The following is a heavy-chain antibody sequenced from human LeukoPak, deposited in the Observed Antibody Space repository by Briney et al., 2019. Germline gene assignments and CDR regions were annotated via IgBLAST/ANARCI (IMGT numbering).Heavy chain of an antibody. Sequence: GQWLKISCRGSGYSFTNYWVGWVRQMPGKGLEWMGISFPGNSDTRYGPSFQGQVTISADKSVSTAYLQWSSLKASDSAMYYCAIKPRQGCGWYYWGQGTLVTVSS. V-gene: IGHV5-51*01. CDR1: GYSFTNYW. CDR3: AIKPRQGCGWYY. J-gene: IGHJ4*01. CDR2: SFPGNSDT. D-gene: IGHD6-19*01.